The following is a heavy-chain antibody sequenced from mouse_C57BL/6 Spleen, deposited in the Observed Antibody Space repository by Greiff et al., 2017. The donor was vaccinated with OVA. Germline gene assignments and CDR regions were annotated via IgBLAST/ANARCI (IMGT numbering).Heavy chain of an antibody. CDR3: ASDYSSNSGYFDV. Sequence: EVKLVESEGGLVQPGSSMKLSCTASGFTFSDYYMAWVRQVPEKGLEWVANINYDGSSTYYLDSLKSRFIISRDNAKNILYMQMRSLKSEDTATYYCASDYSSNSGYFDVWGTGTPVTVSS. CDR1: GFTFSDYY. J-gene: IGHJ1*03. V-gene: IGHV5-16*01. CDR2: INYDGSST. D-gene: IGHD2-5*01.